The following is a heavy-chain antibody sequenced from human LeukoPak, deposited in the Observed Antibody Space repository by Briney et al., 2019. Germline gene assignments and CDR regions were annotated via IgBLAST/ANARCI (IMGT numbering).Heavy chain of an antibody. Sequence: SETLSLTCTVSGYSISSGYYWGWIRQPPGKGLEWIGSIYHSGSTYYNPSLKSRVTISVDTSKNQFSLKLSSVTAADTAVYYCARGGRYYDILTGYGFDYWGQGTLVTVSS. CDR1: GYSISSGYY. CDR2: IYHSGST. V-gene: IGHV4-38-2*02. D-gene: IGHD3-9*01. J-gene: IGHJ4*02. CDR3: ARGGRYYDILTGYGFDY.